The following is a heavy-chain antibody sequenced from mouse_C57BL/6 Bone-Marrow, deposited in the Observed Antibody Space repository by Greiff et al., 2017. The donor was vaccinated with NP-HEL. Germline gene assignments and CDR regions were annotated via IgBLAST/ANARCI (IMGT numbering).Heavy chain of an antibody. V-gene: IGHV1-52*01. Sequence: QVQLQQPGAELVRPGSSVKLSCKASGYTFTSYWMHWVKQRPIQGLEWIGNIDPFDSETHYNQKFKDKATLTVDKSSSTAYMQLSSLTSEDSAVYYCARGILLLQSLFAYWGQGTLVTVSA. CDR2: IDPFDSET. CDR1: GYTFTSYW. CDR3: ARGILLLQSLFAY. D-gene: IGHD1-1*01. J-gene: IGHJ3*01.